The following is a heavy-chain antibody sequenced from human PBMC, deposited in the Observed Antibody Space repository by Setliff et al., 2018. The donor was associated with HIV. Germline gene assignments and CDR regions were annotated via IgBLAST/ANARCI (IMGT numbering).Heavy chain of an antibody. CDR2: IYTSGST. D-gene: IGHD5-18*01. V-gene: IGHV4-61*02. CDR1: GGSISGGSYY. Sequence: SETLSLTCTVSGGSISGGSYYWSWIRQPAGKGLEWIGRIYTSGSTNYNPSLKSRVSISVDTSKNRFSLKLSSVTAADTAVYYCARGIYSYGYLFDYWGQGTLVTVSS. J-gene: IGHJ4*02. CDR3: ARGIYSYGYLFDY.